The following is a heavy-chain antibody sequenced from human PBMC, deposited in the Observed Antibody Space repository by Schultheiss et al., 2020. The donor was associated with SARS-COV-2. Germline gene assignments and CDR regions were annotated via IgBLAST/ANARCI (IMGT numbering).Heavy chain of an antibody. CDR2: VSWNSGSI. J-gene: IGHJ4*02. D-gene: IGHD6-13*01. V-gene: IGHV3-9*01. CDR1: GFTVSDYY. Sequence: GGSLRLSCAVSGFTVSDYYMDWVRQAPGKGLEWVSGVSWNSGSIDYADSVKGRFTISRDNAKNSLFLQMNSLRDEDTALYYCTRAFFSSSFYYFDNWGQGTLVTVSS. CDR3: TRAFFSSSFYYFDN.